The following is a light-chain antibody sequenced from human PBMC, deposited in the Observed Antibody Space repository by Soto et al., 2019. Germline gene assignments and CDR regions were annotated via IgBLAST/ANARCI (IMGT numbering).Light chain of an antibody. Sequence: IVMTQSPLSLPFPPGEPASISCRTSQILLYSNGYNYLDWYLQRPGQSPQLLIYLASNRAPGVPDRFSGSGSGTDFTLKISRVEAEDVGVYYCMQGLQDLTFGQGTRLEIK. CDR3: MQGLQDLT. J-gene: IGKJ5*01. CDR2: LAS. V-gene: IGKV2-28*01. CDR1: QILLYSNGYNY.